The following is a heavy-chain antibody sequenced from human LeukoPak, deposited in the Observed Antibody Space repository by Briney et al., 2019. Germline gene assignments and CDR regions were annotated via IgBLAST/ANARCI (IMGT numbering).Heavy chain of an antibody. CDR3: AKGPSIVGAQFDY. Sequence: GGSLRLSCAASGFTFSDYYMSWIRQAPGKGLEWVSYISSSGSTIYYADSVKGRFTISRDNAKNSLYLQMNSLRVEDMALYYCAKGPSIVGAQFDYWAREPWSPSPQ. CDR1: GFTFSDYY. CDR2: ISSSGSTI. J-gene: IGHJ4*02. D-gene: IGHD1-26*01. V-gene: IGHV3-11*01.